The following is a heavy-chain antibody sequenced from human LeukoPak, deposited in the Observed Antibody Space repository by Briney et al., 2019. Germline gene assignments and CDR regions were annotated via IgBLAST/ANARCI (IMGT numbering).Heavy chain of an antibody. Sequence: GGSLRLSCVVSGLTYSSYWMSWVRQAPGKGLEWVANIKQDGSEKYYVDSVKGRFTISRGNAKNSLYLQMNSLRAEDTAVYYCARVSYGGNDAFDIWGQGTMVTVSS. CDR3: ARVSYGGNDAFDI. CDR2: IKQDGSEK. D-gene: IGHD4-23*01. J-gene: IGHJ3*02. V-gene: IGHV3-7*01. CDR1: GLTYSSYW.